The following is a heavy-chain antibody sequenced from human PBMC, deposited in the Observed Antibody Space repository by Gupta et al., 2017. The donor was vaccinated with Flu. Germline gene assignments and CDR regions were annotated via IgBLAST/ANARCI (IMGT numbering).Heavy chain of an antibody. Sequence: QEQVMESGGGVVQPGRSLRLSCAASESLFSNDGMHCVRQVRGKGLAGVAGIAYNGYIEYYADSVKGRFTMSKDSFRTTVYLQRDSLRLEEVAVYYCAVERRPGLGVSCAMDVWGQGTTVTVSS. CDR3: AVERRPGLGVSCAMDV. D-gene: IGHD3-16*01. V-gene: IGHV3-30*03. CDR2: IAYNGYIE. J-gene: IGHJ6*02. CDR1: ESLFSNDG.